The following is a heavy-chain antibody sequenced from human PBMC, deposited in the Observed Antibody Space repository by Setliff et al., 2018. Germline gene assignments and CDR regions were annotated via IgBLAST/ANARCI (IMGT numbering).Heavy chain of an antibody. CDR2: IDKDGSST. Sequence: GGSLRPSCAASGFRISFREYWMFWVRQAPGKGLEWVARIDKDGSSTVYADSVKGRFTISRDNVKKMLYLQMDSLRTEDTAVYYCTREHTPWVGASHHDCWGQGTQVTVSS. CDR3: TREHTPWVGASHHDC. J-gene: IGHJ4*02. D-gene: IGHD1-26*01. CDR1: GFRISFREYW. V-gene: IGHV3-74*01.